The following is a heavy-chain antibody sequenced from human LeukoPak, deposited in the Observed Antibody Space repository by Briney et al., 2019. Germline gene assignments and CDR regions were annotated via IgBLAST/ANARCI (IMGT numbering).Heavy chain of an antibody. D-gene: IGHD4-17*01. V-gene: IGHV3-30-3*01. CDR2: ISYDGSNK. J-gene: IGHJ4*02. CDR3: ARAPGGFHGDYSPIAY. Sequence: GGSLRLSCAASGFTFSSYAMHWVRQAPGKGLEWVAVISYDGSNKYYADSVKGRFTISRDNSQNTLYLQMNSLRADETAIYYCARAPGGFHGDYSPIAYWGQGTPVTVSS. CDR1: GFTFSSYA.